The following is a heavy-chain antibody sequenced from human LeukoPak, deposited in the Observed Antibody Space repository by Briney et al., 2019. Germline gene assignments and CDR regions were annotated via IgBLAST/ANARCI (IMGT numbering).Heavy chain of an antibody. V-gene: IGHV4-59*01. CDR3: AREESQGGYDPVYFDL. CDR2: IYYSGST. CDR1: GVSISSYY. Sequence: PSETLSLTCTVSGVSISSYYWSWIRQPPGKGLEWIGYIYYSGSTNYNPSLKSRVTISVDTSKNQFSLKLSSVTAADTAVYYCAREESQGGYDPVYFDLWGRGTLVTVSS. J-gene: IGHJ2*01. D-gene: IGHD5-12*01.